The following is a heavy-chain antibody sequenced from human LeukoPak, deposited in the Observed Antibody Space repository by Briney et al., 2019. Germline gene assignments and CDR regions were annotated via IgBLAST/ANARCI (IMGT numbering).Heavy chain of an antibody. CDR2: ISGSGGST. Sequence: GGSLRLSCAASGFTFSSYAMSWVRQAPGKGLEWVSAISGSGGSTYYADTVKGRFTISRDNSKNTLYLQTNSLRAEDTAVYYRAGVRDGYNKNWGQGTLVTVSS. CDR3: AGVRDGYNKN. V-gene: IGHV3-23*01. J-gene: IGHJ4*02. CDR1: GFTFSSYA. D-gene: IGHD5-24*01.